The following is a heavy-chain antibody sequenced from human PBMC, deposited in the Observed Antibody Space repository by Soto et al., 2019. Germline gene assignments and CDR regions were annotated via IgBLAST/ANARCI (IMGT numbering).Heavy chain of an antibody. CDR3: AGVGSWSGYGWGWFDP. CDR2: IYYSGST. D-gene: IGHD3-16*01. V-gene: IGHV4-59*01. Sequence: QVQLQESGPGLVKPSETLSLTCTVSGGSISSYYWSWIRQPPGKGLEWIGYIYYSGSTNYNPSLKSRGTITTGKCQNPFPLKLSSVNAADAAVVYCAGVGSWSGYGWGWFDPWGPGTLVTVSS. J-gene: IGHJ5*02. CDR1: GGSISSYY.